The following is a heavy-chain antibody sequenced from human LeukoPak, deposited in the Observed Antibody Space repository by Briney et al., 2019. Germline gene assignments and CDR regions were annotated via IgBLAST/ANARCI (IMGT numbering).Heavy chain of an antibody. Sequence: GASVKVSCKTSGYSFTNYYMHWVRQAPGQGLEWMGIINPSGGSTNYAQKFQGRVTMTRDTSTTTVYMELSSLRSEDTAAYYCARDQGLTGYFDYWGREPWSPSPQ. J-gene: IGHJ4*02. V-gene: IGHV1-46*01. CDR2: INPSGGST. D-gene: IGHD3-9*01. CDR3: ARDQGLTGYFDY. CDR1: GYSFTNYY.